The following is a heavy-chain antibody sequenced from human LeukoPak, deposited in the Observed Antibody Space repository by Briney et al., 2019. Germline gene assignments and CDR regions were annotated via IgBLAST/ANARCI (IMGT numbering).Heavy chain of an antibody. J-gene: IGHJ4*02. Sequence: SEILSLTCTVSGGSISSYYWSWIRQPPGKGLEWIGYIYYSGSTNYNPSLKSRVTISVDTSKNQFSLKLSSVTAADTAVYYCARGYYGSGSRVFDYWGQGTLVTVSS. CDR1: GGSISSYY. D-gene: IGHD3-10*01. CDR2: IYYSGST. CDR3: ARGYYGSGSRVFDY. V-gene: IGHV4-59*01.